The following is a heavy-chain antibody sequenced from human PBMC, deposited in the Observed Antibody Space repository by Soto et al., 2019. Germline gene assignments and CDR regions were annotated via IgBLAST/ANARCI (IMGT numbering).Heavy chain of an antibody. V-gene: IGHV4-31*03. CDR2: IYYSGST. Sequence: QVQLQESGPGLVKPSQTLSLTCTVSGGSISSGGYYWSWIRQHPGKGLEWIGYIYYSGSTYYNPSLKSRVTISVDTSKNQFYLKLSSVTAADTAVYYCARAHRYYDSSGYYPPGFDYWGQGTLVTVSS. CDR3: ARAHRYYDSSGYYPPGFDY. CDR1: GGSISSGGYY. D-gene: IGHD3-22*01. J-gene: IGHJ4*02.